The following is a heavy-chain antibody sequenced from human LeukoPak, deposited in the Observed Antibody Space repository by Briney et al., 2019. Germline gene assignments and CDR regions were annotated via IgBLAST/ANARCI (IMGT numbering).Heavy chain of an antibody. D-gene: IGHD6-19*01. CDR2: ITWNGANT. Sequence: PGGSLRLSCAASGFTFDDYGMNWVRQTPGKGLEWVSTITWNGANTGYADSVKGRFTISRDNAKSSLSLQMKSLSPEDTALYYCARVGGWYYYYYMDVWGKGTTVAVSS. CDR1: GFTFDDYG. CDR3: ARVGGWYYYYYMDV. V-gene: IGHV3-20*04. J-gene: IGHJ6*03.